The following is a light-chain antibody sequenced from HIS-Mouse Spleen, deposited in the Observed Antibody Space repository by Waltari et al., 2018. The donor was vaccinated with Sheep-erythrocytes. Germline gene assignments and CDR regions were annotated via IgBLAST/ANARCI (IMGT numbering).Light chain of an antibody. CDR2: EGS. Sequence: QSALTQPASVSGSPGQSIPIPCTGTSSDVGSYNLFSWYQQHPGKAPKLMIYEGSKRPSGVSNRFSGSKSGNTASLTISGLQAEDEADYYCCSYAGSSTPVFGGGTKLTVL. CDR3: CSYAGSSTPV. V-gene: IGLV2-23*01. J-gene: IGLJ3*02. CDR1: SSDVGSYNL.